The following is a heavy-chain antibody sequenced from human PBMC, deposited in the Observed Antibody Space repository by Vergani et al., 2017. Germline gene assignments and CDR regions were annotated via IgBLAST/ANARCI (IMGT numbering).Heavy chain of an antibody. CDR1: GFTFNHYA. J-gene: IGHJ6*02. CDR2: ISGSGGST. Sequence: SCAASGFTFNHYAMNWVRQAPGKGLEWVSGISGSGGSTYYAGSVKGRFTISRDSSKNTLYLQMNSLSAGDTAVYYCAKANPRNSGYDYLYYYHAMDVWGQGTTVTVSS. D-gene: IGHD5-12*01. CDR3: AKANPRNSGYDYLYYYHAMDV. V-gene: IGHV3-23*01.